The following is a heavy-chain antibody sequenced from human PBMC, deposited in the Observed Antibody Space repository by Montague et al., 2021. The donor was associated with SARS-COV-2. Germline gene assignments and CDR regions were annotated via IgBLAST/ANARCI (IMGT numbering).Heavy chain of an antibody. CDR3: ARGAALLWFGDLLLPYYFDY. D-gene: IGHD3-10*01. Sequence: SLRLSCAASGFTFSSYWMHWVRQAPGKGLVWVSRIVSDGSSTTYADSVKGRFTISRDNDKNTLYLQMNSLRAEDTAMYYCARGAALLWFGDLLLPYYFDYWDQGTLVTVSS. CDR2: IVSDGSST. CDR1: GFTFSSYW. V-gene: IGHV3-74*01. J-gene: IGHJ4*02.